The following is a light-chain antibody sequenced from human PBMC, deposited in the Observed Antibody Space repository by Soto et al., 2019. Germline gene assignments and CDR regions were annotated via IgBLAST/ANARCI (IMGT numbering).Light chain of an antibody. CDR1: SGSIASNY. J-gene: IGLJ3*02. CDR2: EDN. CDR3: QSYDSSNHEV. V-gene: IGLV6-57*03. Sequence: NFMLTQPHSVSESPGKTVTISCTRSSGSIASNYVQWYQQRPGSAPTTVIYEDNQRPSGVPDRFSGSIDSSSNSASLTISGLKTEDGADYYCQSYDSSNHEVFGGGTKLTVL.